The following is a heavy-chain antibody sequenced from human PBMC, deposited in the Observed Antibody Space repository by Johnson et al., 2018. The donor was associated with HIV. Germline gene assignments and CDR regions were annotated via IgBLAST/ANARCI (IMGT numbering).Heavy chain of an antibody. Sequence: QVQLVESGGGGVQPGRSLRLSCAASGFTFSSYAMHWVRRAPGKGLEWLAVVSYDGSNKYYADSVKGRFTVSRNNTNNTLFLEMNSLRPADTAVYYCAKPPSMGADAFDIWGQGTMVTVSS. J-gene: IGHJ3*02. D-gene: IGHD3-16*01. CDR2: VSYDGSNK. CDR3: AKPPSMGADAFDI. V-gene: IGHV3-30*18. CDR1: GFTFSSYA.